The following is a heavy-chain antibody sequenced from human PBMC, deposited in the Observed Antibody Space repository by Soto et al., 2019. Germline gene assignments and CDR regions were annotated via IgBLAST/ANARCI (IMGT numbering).Heavy chain of an antibody. CDR1: GFTFSTYA. CDR3: AKGGSPYYPRFFDN. Sequence: PGGSLRLSCAATGFTFSTYAMSWVRQAPGKGLEWVSGINDSGNSPYYTDSVRGRFTISRDNSKNTLFLQMNSLRAEDTAVYYCAKGGSPYYPRFFDNWGQGTLVTVS. J-gene: IGHJ4*02. CDR2: INDSGNSP. D-gene: IGHD3-22*01. V-gene: IGHV3-23*01.